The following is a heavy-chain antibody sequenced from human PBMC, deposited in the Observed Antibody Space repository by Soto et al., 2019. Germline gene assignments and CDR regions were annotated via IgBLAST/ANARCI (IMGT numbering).Heavy chain of an antibody. CDR1: GGSFTGYY. J-gene: IGHJ4*02. V-gene: IGHV4-34*01. Sequence: SETLSLTCAVYGGSFTGYYWSWIRQPPGKGLEWIGEINHSGSTNYNPSLKSRVTISVDTSKNQFSLKLSSVTAADTAVYYCASYSGSFYRTYFDYWGQRTLVIVSS. D-gene: IGHD6-19*01. CDR3: ASYSGSFYRTYFDY. CDR2: INHSGST.